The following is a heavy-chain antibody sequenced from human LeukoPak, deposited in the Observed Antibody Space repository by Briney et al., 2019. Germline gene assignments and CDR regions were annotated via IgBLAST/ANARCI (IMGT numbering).Heavy chain of an antibody. D-gene: IGHD3-3*01. J-gene: IGHJ6*03. V-gene: IGHV1-69*13. CDR3: ARAVFGVVPDNYYYYYMDV. CDR1: GGTFSSYA. CDR2: IIPIFGTA. Sequence: GTSVKVSCKASGGTFSSYAISWVRQAPGQGLEWMGGIIPIFGTANYAQKFQGRVTITADESTSTAYMELSSLRSEDTAVYYCARAVFGVVPDNYYYYYMDVWGKGTTVTVSS.